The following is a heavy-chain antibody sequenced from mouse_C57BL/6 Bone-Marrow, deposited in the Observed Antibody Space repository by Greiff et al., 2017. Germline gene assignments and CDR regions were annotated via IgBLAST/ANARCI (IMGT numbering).Heavy chain of an antibody. CDR1: GYTFTSYW. J-gene: IGHJ3*01. Sequence: QVQLQQSGAELAKPGASVKLSCKASGYTFTSYWMHWVKQRPGQGLEWIGYINPSSGYTKYNQKFKDKATLTADKSSSTAYMQLSSLTYEDSAVYYCARCRNLRRFWFAYWGQGTLVTVSA. CDR2: INPSSGYT. V-gene: IGHV1-7*01. D-gene: IGHD2-12*01. CDR3: ARCRNLRRFWFAY.